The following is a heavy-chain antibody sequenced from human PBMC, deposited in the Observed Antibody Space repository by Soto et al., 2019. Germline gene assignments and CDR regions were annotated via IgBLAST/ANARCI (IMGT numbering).Heavy chain of an antibody. V-gene: IGHV3-21*01. CDR2: ISSSSSYI. CDR1: GFTFSSYS. D-gene: IGHD5-18*01. Sequence: GGCLRLSCAASGFTFSSYSMNWVRQAPGKGLEWVSSISSSSSYIYYADSVKGRFTISRDNAKNSLYLQMNSLRAEDTAVYYCARDQPRYSYAYGLCYWGQGTLVTVSS. J-gene: IGHJ4*02. CDR3: ARDQPRYSYAYGLCY.